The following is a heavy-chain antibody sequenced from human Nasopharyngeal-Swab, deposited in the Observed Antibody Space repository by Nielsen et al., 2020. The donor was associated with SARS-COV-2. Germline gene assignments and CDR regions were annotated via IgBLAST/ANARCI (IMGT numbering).Heavy chain of an antibody. D-gene: IGHD6-13*01. J-gene: IGHJ4*02. Sequence: VRLMPGKGLEWMGRIDPSDSYTNYSPSFQGHVTISADKSISTAYLQWSSLKASDTAMYYCARRFHSSSWYTDYDYWGQGTLVTVSS. CDR2: IDPSDSYT. CDR3: ARRFHSSSWYTDYDY. V-gene: IGHV5-10-1*01.